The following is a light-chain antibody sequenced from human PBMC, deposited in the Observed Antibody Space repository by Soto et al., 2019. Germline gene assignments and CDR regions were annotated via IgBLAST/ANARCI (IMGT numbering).Light chain of an antibody. V-gene: IGKV3-20*01. J-gene: IGKJ1*01. CDR1: QSVSSSY. CDR3: QQYGSSPRT. Sequence: EIVLTQSPGTLSLSPGERATLSCRASQSVSSSYLAWYQQKPGQAPRLLIYGASSRATGIPDRFSGSGSGTDFTLTISILEPEDFSVYYCQQYGSSPRTFGQGTKVELQ. CDR2: GAS.